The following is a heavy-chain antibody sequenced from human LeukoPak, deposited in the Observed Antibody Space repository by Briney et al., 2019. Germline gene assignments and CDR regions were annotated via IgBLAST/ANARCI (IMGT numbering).Heavy chain of an antibody. V-gene: IGHV3-7*01. Sequence: GGSLRLSCAASGFTFSSYWMSWVRQAPGKGLEWVANIKQDGSEKYYVDSVKGRFTISRDNDKNSLYLQMNSLRAEDTAVYYCAREDCSSTSCYWGENWFDPWGQGTLVTVSS. J-gene: IGHJ5*02. D-gene: IGHD2-2*01. CDR1: GFTFSSYW. CDR2: IKQDGSEK. CDR3: AREDCSSTSCYWGENWFDP.